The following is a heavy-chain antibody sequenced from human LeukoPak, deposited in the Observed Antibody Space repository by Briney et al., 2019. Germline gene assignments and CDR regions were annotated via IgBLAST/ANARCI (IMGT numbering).Heavy chain of an antibody. CDR3: ARGVTPGGPWFDP. V-gene: IGHV3-30-3*01. Sequence: GGSLRLSCAASGFTFSSYAMHWVRQAPGKGLEWVAVISYDGSNKYYADSVKGRFTISRDNSKNTLYLQMNSLRAEDTAVYYCARGVTPGGPWFDPWGQGTLVTVSS. J-gene: IGHJ5*02. D-gene: IGHD4-23*01. CDR1: GFTFSSYA. CDR2: ISYDGSNK.